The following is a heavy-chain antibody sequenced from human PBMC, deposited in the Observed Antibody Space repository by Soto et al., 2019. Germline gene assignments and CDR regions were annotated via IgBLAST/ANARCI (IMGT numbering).Heavy chain of an antibody. Sequence: QVQLQESGPGLVKPSETLSLTCTVSGGSISDLYLSWTRQPPGKGLEWIGYGLRHEFVGTNPSLTNRVTISVDMSKRQFSLRLNSVTAADTAVYYCVAGPDHAKSAYWGEGTLVTFSS. CDR2: GLRHEFV. CDR1: GGSISDLY. CDR3: VAGPDHAKSAY. V-gene: IGHV4-59*11. J-gene: IGHJ4*01.